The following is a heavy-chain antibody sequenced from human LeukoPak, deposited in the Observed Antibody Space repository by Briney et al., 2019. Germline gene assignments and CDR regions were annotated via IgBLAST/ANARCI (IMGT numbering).Heavy chain of an antibody. D-gene: IGHD3-10*01. CDR3: ARVWFGELSSYFDY. CDR2: IYHSGST. V-gene: IGHV4-38-2*02. CDR1: GYSISSGYY. Sequence: SETLSLTCTVSGYSISSGYYWGWIRQPPGKGLEWIGSIYHSGSTYYNPSLKSRVTISVDTSKNQFSLKLSSVTAADTAVYYCARVWFGELSSYFDYWGQGTLVTVSS. J-gene: IGHJ4*02.